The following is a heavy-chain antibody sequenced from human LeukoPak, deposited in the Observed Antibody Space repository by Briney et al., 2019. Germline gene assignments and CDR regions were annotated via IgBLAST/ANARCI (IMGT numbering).Heavy chain of an antibody. J-gene: IGHJ4*02. CDR2: IYSGGST. CDR1: GFTVSSNY. CDR3: ATLVATTRFDY. V-gene: IGHV3-53*01. Sequence: PGGSLRLSCAASGFTVSSNYMSWVRQAPGKGLEWVSVIYSGGSTYYADSVKGRFTISRGNAKNSLYLQMSSLRADDMAVYYCATLVATTRFDYWGQGTLVTVSS. D-gene: IGHD5-12*01.